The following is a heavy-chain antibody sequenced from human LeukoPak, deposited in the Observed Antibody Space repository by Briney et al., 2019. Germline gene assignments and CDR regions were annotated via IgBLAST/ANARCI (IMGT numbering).Heavy chain of an antibody. D-gene: IGHD1-20*01. J-gene: IGHJ6*03. CDR1: GFTFSSYG. CDR3: AKGGLPITGTTEGTVEIYYYYYMDV. CDR2: IRYDGSNK. V-gene: IGHV3-30*02. Sequence: GGSLRLSCAASGFTFSSYGMHWVRQAPGKGLEWVAFIRYDGSNKYYADSVKGRFTISRDNSKNTLYLQMNSLRAEDTAVYYCAKGGLPITGTTEGTVEIYYYYYMDVWGKGTTVTVSS.